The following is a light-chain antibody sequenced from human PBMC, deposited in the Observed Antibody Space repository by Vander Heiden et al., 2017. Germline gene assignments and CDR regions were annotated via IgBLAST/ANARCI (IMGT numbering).Light chain of an antibody. CDR1: RAVASN. J-gene: IGKJ4*01. CDR3: HQEHYWPLT. Sequence: ERVMTQSPATLSVSPGERATLSCRVSRAVASNLAWYQQKPGQAPRLLIYGASRRATGIPARFSGSGSGTEFTLTISKVQSEDFAIYYCHQEHYWPLTFGGGTKVESK. CDR2: GAS. V-gene: IGKV3-15*01.